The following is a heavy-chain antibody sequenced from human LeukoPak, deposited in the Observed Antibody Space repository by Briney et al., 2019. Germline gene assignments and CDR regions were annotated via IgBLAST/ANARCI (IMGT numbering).Heavy chain of an antibody. CDR1: GGSISSYY. J-gene: IGHJ5*02. V-gene: IGHV4-59*01. D-gene: IGHD3-10*01. Sequence: SETLSLTCTVSGGSISSYYWSWIRQPPGKGLEWIGYIYYSGSTNYNPSLKSRVTISLDTSKNLFSLRLSSVTAADTAVYYCARDQSRRGGDWFDPWGQGTLVTVSS. CDR3: ARDQSRRGGDWFDP. CDR2: IYYSGST.